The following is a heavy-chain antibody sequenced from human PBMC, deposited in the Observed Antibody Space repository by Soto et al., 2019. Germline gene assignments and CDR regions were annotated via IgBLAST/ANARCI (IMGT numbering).Heavy chain of an antibody. CDR1: GGTFSSYA. V-gene: IGHV1-69*01. D-gene: IGHD3-3*01. J-gene: IGHJ4*02. Sequence: QVQLVQSGAEVKKPGSSVTVSCTASGGTFSSYAISWVRQAPGQGLAWMGGIIPICGTANYAQKFQGRVTITADESTSTAYMELSSLRSEDTAVYYCARCGVDIEFDYWGQGTLVTVSS. CDR3: ARCGVDIEFDY. CDR2: IIPICGTA.